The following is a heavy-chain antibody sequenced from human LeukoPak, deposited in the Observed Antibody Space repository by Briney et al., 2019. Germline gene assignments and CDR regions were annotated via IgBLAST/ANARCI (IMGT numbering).Heavy chain of an antibody. CDR3: ARADRNHGCNWFDS. Sequence: GGSLRLSCAASGFTVTNNYMSWVRQAPGKGLEWVSAIYSGGGTYYADSVKGRFTISRDNSKNTLYLQMNILRAEDTAVYYCARADRNHGCNWFDSWGQGTLVTVSS. V-gene: IGHV3-53*01. CDR1: GFTVTNNY. CDR2: IYSGGGT. D-gene: IGHD1-14*01. J-gene: IGHJ5*01.